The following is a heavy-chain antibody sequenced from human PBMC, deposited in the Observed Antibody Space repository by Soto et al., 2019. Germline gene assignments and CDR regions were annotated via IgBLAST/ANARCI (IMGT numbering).Heavy chain of an antibody. Sequence: EVQLVESGGDLVQPGRSLRLSCAASGFSFGDYAMHWVRHAPGKGLEWVSGISWKSGSIGYADSVKGRFTISRDNAKNSLYLQMNSLRAEDPALYYCAKSTGGTANGLDVWGQGTTVTVSS. CDR2: ISWKSGSI. D-gene: IGHD2-21*02. CDR1: GFSFGDYA. V-gene: IGHV3-9*01. J-gene: IGHJ6*02. CDR3: AKSTGGTANGLDV.